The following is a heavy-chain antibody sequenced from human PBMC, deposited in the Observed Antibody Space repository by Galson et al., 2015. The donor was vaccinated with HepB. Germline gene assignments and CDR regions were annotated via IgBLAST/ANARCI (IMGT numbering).Heavy chain of an antibody. CDR1: GFTFSDYA. D-gene: IGHD6-19*01. CDR2: ITGSAYSI. CDR3: AKEFSGWYDS. Sequence: SLRLSCAASGFTFSDYAMTWVRQARGKGLEWVSTITGSAYSIYYADSVKGRFTISRDNSKNTLYLQMHSLRADDTAVYYCAKEFSGWYDSWGQGTLVTVSS. V-gene: IGHV3-23*01. J-gene: IGHJ5*01.